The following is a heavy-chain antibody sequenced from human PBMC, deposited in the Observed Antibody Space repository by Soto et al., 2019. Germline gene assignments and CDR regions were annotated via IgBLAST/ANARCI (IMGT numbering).Heavy chain of an antibody. CDR1: RFDFTSYG. CDR2: MSNDGNNQ. CDR3: ARGFCAIRVCYSFFAP. D-gene: IGHD2-15*01. V-gene: IGHV3-30*03. Sequence: QEQLVESGGGVVQPGGSLRLSCAASRFDFTSYGMHWLRQAPGKGLEWVAVMSNDGNNQFYADSVRGRFIISRDTSKNTLFLQMTSRGPEDTVVFHWARGFCAIRVCYSFFAPGGPGALATFSS. J-gene: IGHJ5*02.